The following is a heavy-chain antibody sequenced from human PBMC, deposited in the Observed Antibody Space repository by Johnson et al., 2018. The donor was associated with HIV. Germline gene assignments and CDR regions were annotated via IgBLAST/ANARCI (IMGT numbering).Heavy chain of an antibody. CDR3: ARDRGSSSWYRDAFDI. V-gene: IGHV3-72*01. CDR1: GFSVSDNY. J-gene: IGHJ3*02. CDR2: SRNKVKSYTT. Sequence: EVQLMESGGGLVKPGGSLRLSCEASGFSVSDNYMDWVRQAPGKGLEWVGRSRNKVKSYTTEYAASVKGRCTVSRDESKNSLYLQMFSLKTEDTAVYYCARDRGSSSWYRDAFDIWGQGTMVTVSS. D-gene: IGHD6-13*01.